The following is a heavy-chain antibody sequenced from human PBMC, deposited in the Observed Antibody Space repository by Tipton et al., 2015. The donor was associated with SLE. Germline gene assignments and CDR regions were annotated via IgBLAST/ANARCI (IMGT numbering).Heavy chain of an antibody. CDR2: IYYSGTT. J-gene: IGHJ3*02. Sequence: TLSLTCSVSGGSISRSSNYWGWIRQSPGKGLEWIGNIYYSGTTYYNPSLKSRATISVDMSKNQFSLSLNSVTAADTAVYYCARDRGFCSGGSCYLDGFDIWGQGTMVTVSS. CDR3: ARDRGFCSGGSCYLDGFDI. D-gene: IGHD2-15*01. CDR1: GGSISRSSNY. V-gene: IGHV4-39*07.